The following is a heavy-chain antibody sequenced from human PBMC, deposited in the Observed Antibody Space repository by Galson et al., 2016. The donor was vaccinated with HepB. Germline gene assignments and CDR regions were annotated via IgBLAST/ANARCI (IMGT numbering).Heavy chain of an antibody. Sequence: CAISGDSVSSNSAGWNWIWQSPSRGLEWLGRTFYRSNWQNDYAESVKSRITINPDTSKNQFSLQLNSVTPEDTAVYYCARSYLLGRGFGWWGQGTLVTVSS. V-gene: IGHV6-1*01. CDR1: GDSVSSNSAG. D-gene: IGHD3-3*01. CDR2: TFYRSNWQN. CDR3: ARSYLLGRGFGW. J-gene: IGHJ4*02.